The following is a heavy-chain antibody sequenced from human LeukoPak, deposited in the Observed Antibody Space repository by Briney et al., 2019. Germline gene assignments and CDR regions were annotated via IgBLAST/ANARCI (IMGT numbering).Heavy chain of an antibody. D-gene: IGHD6-13*01. CDR1: GYSFASYW. CDR3: ARSYSSSWSGFDP. CDR2: IYPGDSDT. J-gene: IGHJ5*02. V-gene: IGHV5-51*01. Sequence: GESLKISCKGSGYSFASYWIGWVRQMPGKGLEWMGIIYPGDSDTRYSPSFQGQVTISADKSISTAYLQWSSLKASDTAIYYCARSYSSSWSGFDPWGQGTLVTVSS.